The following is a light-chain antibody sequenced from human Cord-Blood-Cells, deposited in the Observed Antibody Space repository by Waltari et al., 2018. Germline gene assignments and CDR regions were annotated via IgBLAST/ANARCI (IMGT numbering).Light chain of an antibody. J-gene: IGLJ3*02. CDR3: CSYAGSSTWV. Sequence: QSALTQPASVSGSPGQSITTSCTGTSRDVGVYNLVSWYQQHPGKAPQLMIYEGSKRPSGVSNRFSGSKSGNTASLTISGLQAEDEADYYCCSYAGSSTWVFGGGTKLTVL. V-gene: IGLV2-23*01. CDR1: SRDVGVYNL. CDR2: EGS.